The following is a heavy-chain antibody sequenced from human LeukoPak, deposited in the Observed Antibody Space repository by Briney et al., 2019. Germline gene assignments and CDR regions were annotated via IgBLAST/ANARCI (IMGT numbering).Heavy chain of an antibody. Sequence: PSQTLSLTRAVSGGSISSGGYSWSWIRQPPGKGLEWIVYIYHSGRTYYNPSLKRRVTISVDRSKNQFSLKLSSVTAADTAVYYCARGSQELPFDYWGQGTLVAVSS. D-gene: IGHD1-26*01. J-gene: IGHJ4*02. CDR3: ARGSQELPFDY. V-gene: IGHV4-30-2*01. CDR2: IYHSGRT. CDR1: GGSISSGGYS.